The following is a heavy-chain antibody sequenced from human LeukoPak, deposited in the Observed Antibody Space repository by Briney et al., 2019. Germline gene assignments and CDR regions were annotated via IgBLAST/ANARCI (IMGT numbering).Heavy chain of an antibody. CDR2: IKQDGSEK. V-gene: IGHV3-7*01. Sequence: PGGSLRLSCAASGFTFSSYWMSWVRQAPGKGLEWVANIKQDGSEKYYVDSVKGRFTISRDNPKNSLYLQMNSLTVEDTAVYFCARDRVVVPAEDYFDYWGQGTLVTVSS. D-gene: IGHD2-15*01. CDR1: GFTFSSYW. J-gene: IGHJ4*02. CDR3: ARDRVVVPAEDYFDY.